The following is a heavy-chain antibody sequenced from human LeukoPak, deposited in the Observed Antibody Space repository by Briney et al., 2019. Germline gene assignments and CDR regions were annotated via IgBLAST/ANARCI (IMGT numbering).Heavy chain of an antibody. J-gene: IGHJ4*02. V-gene: IGHV3-30-3*01. Sequence: GGSLRLSCAASGFTFSSYAMHWVRQAPGEGLEWVAVISYDGSNKYYADSVKGRFTISRDNSKNTLYLQMNSLRAEDTAVYYCAREDIVVVPAAFDYWGQGTLVTVSS. CDR2: ISYDGSNK. CDR3: AREDIVVVPAAFDY. D-gene: IGHD2-2*01. CDR1: GFTFSSYA.